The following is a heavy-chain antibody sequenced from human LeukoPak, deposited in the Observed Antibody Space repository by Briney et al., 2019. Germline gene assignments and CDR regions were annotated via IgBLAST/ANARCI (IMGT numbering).Heavy chain of an antibody. D-gene: IGHD2-2*01. CDR2: ISYDGSNK. V-gene: IGHV3-30-3*01. Sequence: PGRSLRLSCAASGFTFSSYAMHWVRQAPGKGLEWVAVISYDGSNKYYADSVKGRFTISKDNSKNTLYLQMNSLRAEDTAVYYCARDRHCSSTSCYLYDAFDIWGQGTMVTVSS. CDR1: GFTFSSYA. CDR3: ARDRHCSSTSCYLYDAFDI. J-gene: IGHJ3*02.